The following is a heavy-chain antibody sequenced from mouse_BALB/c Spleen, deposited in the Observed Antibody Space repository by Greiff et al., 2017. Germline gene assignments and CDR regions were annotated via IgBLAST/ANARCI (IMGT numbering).Heavy chain of an antibody. D-gene: IGHD2-3*01. V-gene: IGHV5-9-3*01. J-gene: IGHJ3*01. CDR2: ISSGGSYT. CDR1: GFTFSSYA. CDR3: ARDQDGYYGFAY. Sequence: EVKLVESGGGLVKPGGSLKLSCAASGFTFSSYAMSWVRQTPEKRLEWVATISSGGSYTYYPDSVKGRFTISRDNAKNTLYLQMSSLRSEDTAMYYCARDQDGYYGFAYWGQGTLVTVSA.